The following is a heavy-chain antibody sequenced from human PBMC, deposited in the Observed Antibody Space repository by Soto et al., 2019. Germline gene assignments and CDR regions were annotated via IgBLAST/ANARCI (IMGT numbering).Heavy chain of an antibody. D-gene: IGHD2-2*01. V-gene: IGHV3-48*03. Sequence: EVQLVESGGGLVQPGGSLRLSCAASGFTFSSYEMNWVRQAPGKGLEWVSYISSSGSTIYYADSVKGRFTISRDNAKNSLYLQMNSLRAEDTAVYYCARGKVPAAPSYNWFDPWGQGTLVTVSS. CDR3: ARGKVPAAPSYNWFDP. CDR2: ISSSGSTI. J-gene: IGHJ5*02. CDR1: GFTFSSYE.